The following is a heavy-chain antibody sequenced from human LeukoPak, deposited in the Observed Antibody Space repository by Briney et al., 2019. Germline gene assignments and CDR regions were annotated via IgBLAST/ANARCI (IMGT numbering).Heavy chain of an antibody. J-gene: IGHJ6*02. CDR1: GYTFSSYD. Sequence: GASVKVSCKASGYTFSSYDIHWVRQAPGQRLEWMGRINAGTGDTQFSEKFQGRVTITRDTSASTAYMELSSLRSEDTAVYYCAREAEELYGGSYYYYYGMDVWGQGTTVTVSS. V-gene: IGHV1-3*01. D-gene: IGHD1-26*01. CDR2: INAGTGDT. CDR3: AREAEELYGGSYYYYYGMDV.